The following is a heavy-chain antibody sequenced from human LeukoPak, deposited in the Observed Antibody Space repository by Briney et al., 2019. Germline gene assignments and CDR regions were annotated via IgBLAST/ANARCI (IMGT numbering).Heavy chain of an antibody. CDR3: ARDRAGTDGMDV. D-gene: IGHD6-13*01. Sequence: ASVKVSCKASGYTLTGYYMHWVRQAPGQGLEWMGRINPNSGGTNYAQKFQGRVTMTGDTSISTAYMELSRLRSDDTAVYYCARDRAGTDGMDVWGQGTTVTVSS. CDR2: INPNSGGT. CDR1: GYTLTGYY. V-gene: IGHV1-2*02. J-gene: IGHJ6*02.